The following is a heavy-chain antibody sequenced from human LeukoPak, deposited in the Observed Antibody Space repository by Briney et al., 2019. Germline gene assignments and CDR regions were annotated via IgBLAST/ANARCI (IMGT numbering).Heavy chain of an antibody. D-gene: IGHD6-19*01. CDR1: GFTFSSYW. Sequence: GSLRLSCAASGFTFSSYWMSWVRQAPGKGLEWVANIKQDGSEKYYVDSVKGRFTISRDNAKNSLYLQMNSLRAEDTAVYYCARDAGGWSAEYHFDYWGQGTLVTVSS. CDR3: ARDAGGWSAEYHFDY. CDR2: IKQDGSEK. J-gene: IGHJ4*02. V-gene: IGHV3-7*01.